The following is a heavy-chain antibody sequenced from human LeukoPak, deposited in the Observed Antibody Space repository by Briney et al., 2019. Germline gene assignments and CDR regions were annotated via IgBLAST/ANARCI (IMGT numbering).Heavy chain of an antibody. CDR2: IYYSGST. CDR1: SGSISDYY. Sequence: PSETLSLTCTVSSGSISDYYWSWIRQPPGKGLEWIGYIYYSGSTNHNPSLKSRVTILVDMSKNQFSLKMSSVTAADTAVYYCARELKVGNTGYYFDYWGQGTLVTVSS. V-gene: IGHV4-59*01. D-gene: IGHD2/OR15-2a*01. CDR3: ARELKVGNTGYYFDY. J-gene: IGHJ4*02.